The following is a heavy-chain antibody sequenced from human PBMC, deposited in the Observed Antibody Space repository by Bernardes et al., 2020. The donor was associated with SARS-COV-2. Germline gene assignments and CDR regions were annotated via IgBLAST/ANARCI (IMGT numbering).Heavy chain of an antibody. D-gene: IGHD2-21*02. CDR2: ISGSGGKT. Sequence: GGSLRLSCAGSGFTFSNYAMSWVRQAPGKGLEWVSAISGSGGKTYYADSVKGRFITFRDNSKNMLYLQMNRLRVDDTAVYYCAKVVCGGDCYLGSESWGQGTLVTVSS. CDR3: AKVVCGGDCYLGSES. CDR1: GFTFSNYA. J-gene: IGHJ5*02. V-gene: IGHV3-23*01.